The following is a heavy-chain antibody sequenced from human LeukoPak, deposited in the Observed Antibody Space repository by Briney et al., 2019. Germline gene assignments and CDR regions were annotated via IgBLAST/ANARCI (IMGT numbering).Heavy chain of an antibody. CDR3: ARGATMGLLLWFGEFHFDY. CDR2: ISAYNGNT. D-gene: IGHD3-10*01. V-gene: IGHV1-18*01. CDR1: GYTFTSYG. J-gene: IGHJ4*02. Sequence: ASVKVSCKASGYTFTSYGISWVRQAPGQGLEWMGWISAYNGNTNYVQKLQGRVTITTDTSTSTAYMELRSLRSDDTAVYYCARGATMGLLLWFGEFHFDYWGQGTLVTVSS.